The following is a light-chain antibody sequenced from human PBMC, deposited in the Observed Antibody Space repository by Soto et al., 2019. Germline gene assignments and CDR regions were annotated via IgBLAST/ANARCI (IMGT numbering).Light chain of an antibody. J-gene: IGKJ4*01. V-gene: IGKV3-20*01. Sequence: ETVLTQSPGTLSLSPGERATLSCRASQSVSSSYLAWYQQKPGQAPRLLIYGASSRATGIPDRFSGSGSGTDFTLTISILEPEDFVVYYCQQYGSSPGFGGGTKVEIK. CDR3: QQYGSSPG. CDR2: GAS. CDR1: QSVSSSY.